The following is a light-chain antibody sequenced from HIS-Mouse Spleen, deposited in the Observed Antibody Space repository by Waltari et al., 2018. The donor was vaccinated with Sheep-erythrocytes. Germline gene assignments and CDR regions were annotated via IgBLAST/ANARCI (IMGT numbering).Light chain of an antibody. CDR1: SRDVGGYND. Sequence: QSALTQPASVSGSPGQSITISCTGTSRDVGGYNDVSWYQQHPGKAPKLMIYEVSHRPSGVSNRFSGSKSGNTASLTISGLQAEDEADYYCSSYTSSSTWVFGGGTKLTVL. V-gene: IGLV2-14*01. J-gene: IGLJ3*02. CDR2: EVS. CDR3: SSYTSSSTWV.